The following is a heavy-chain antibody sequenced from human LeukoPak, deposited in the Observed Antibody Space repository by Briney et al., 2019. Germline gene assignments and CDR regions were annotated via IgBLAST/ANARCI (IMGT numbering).Heavy chain of an antibody. V-gene: IGHV3-23*01. CDR1: GFAFTTYG. CDR2: ISASGGST. Sequence: PGGSLRLSCAASGFAFTTYGMSWVRQAPGKGLEWVSAISASGGSTYYADSVKGRFTISRDNSKSTLYLRMNSLRAEDTAIYYCAKSDLYYYDSSGYYYLDYWGQGTLVTVSS. J-gene: IGHJ4*02. CDR3: AKSDLYYYDSSGYYYLDY. D-gene: IGHD3-22*01.